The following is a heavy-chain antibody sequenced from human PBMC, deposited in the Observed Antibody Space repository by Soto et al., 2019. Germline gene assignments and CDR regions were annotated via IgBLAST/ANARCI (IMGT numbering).Heavy chain of an antibody. CDR2: ISGSGGST. Sequence: PGGSLRLSCAASGFTFSSYAMSWVRQAPGKGLEWVSAISGSGGSTYYADSVKGRFTISRDNSKNTLYLQMNSLRAEDTAVYYCAKAMVRGVIPNVEHYYYYYGMDVWGQGTTVTVSS. D-gene: IGHD3-10*01. J-gene: IGHJ6*02. CDR1: GFTFSSYA. V-gene: IGHV3-23*01. CDR3: AKAMVRGVIPNVEHYYYYYGMDV.